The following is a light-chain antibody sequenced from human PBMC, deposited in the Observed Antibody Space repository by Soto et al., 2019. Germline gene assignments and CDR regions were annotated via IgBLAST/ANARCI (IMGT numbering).Light chain of an antibody. Sequence: QSVLTQSPPVSAAPRQKVTISCSGSSSNIGNNYVSWYQQLPGTAPKLLIYVNNKRPSGIPDRFSGSKSGTSATLGITGLQTGDEADYYCGAWDSSLTAYVFGTGTKVTVL. CDR2: VNN. CDR1: SSNIGNNY. CDR3: GAWDSSLTAYV. V-gene: IGLV1-51*01. J-gene: IGLJ1*01.